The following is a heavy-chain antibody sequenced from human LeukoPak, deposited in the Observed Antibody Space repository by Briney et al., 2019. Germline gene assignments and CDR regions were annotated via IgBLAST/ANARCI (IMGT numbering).Heavy chain of an antibody. CDR3: ATEAVAGTGRDLDH. CDR1: GFTFSSYA. J-gene: IGHJ4*02. D-gene: IGHD6-19*01. CDR2: ISASGGST. V-gene: IGHV3-23*01. Sequence: QPGGSLRLSCAASGFTFSSYAMSWVRLAPGKGLEWVSSISASGGSTYYADSVKGRFTISRDNSKNTLYLQMNSLTAEDTAVYYCATEAVAGTGRDLDHWGQGTLVTVSS.